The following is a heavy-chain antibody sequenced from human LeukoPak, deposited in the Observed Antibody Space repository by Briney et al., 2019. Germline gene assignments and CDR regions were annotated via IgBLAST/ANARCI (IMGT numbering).Heavy chain of an antibody. CDR2: IYSSGST. CDR1: GGSISSSSYY. Sequence: RTSETLSLTCTVSGGSISSSSYYWSWIRQPAGKGLEWIGRIYSSGSTNYNPSLKSRVTISVDTSENQFSLKLSSVTAADTAVYYCARQLVTKFDYWGQGTLVTVSS. D-gene: IGHD6-13*01. CDR3: ARQLVTKFDY. V-gene: IGHV4-61*02. J-gene: IGHJ4*02.